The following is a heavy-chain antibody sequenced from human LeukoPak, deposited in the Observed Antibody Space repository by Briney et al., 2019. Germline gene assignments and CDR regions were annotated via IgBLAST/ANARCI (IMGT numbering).Heavy chain of an antibody. J-gene: IGHJ3*02. Sequence: SETLSLTCTVSGGSISSYYWSWIRQPPGKGLEWIGYIYYSGSTNYNPSLKSRVTISVDTSKNQFSLKLSSVTAADTAVYYCARSPWGMIVVVPPAFDIWGQGTMVTVSS. V-gene: IGHV4-59*01. D-gene: IGHD3-22*01. CDR2: IYYSGST. CDR1: GGSISSYY. CDR3: ARSPWGMIVVVPPAFDI.